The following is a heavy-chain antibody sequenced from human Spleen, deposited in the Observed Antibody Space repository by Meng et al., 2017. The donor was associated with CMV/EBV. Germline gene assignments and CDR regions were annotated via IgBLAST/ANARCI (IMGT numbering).Heavy chain of an antibody. D-gene: IGHD3-3*01. CDR3: ARGGVVIIAGMDV. Sequence: SETLSLTCAVYGGSFSGYYWSWIRQPPGKGLEWIGEINHSGSTNYNPSLKSRVTISVDTSKNQFSLKLSSVTAADTAGYYCARGGVVIIAGMDVWGQGTTVTVSS. CDR1: GGSFSGYY. V-gene: IGHV4-34*01. J-gene: IGHJ6*02. CDR2: INHSGST.